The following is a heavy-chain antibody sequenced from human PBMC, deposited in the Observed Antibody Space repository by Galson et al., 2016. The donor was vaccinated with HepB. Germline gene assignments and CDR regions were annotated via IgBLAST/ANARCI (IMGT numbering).Heavy chain of an antibody. J-gene: IGHJ4*02. CDR1: GGTFSSYA. CDR2: IIPILDTS. V-gene: IGHV1-69*13. CDR3: ARGPGVPSLRRALDY. D-gene: IGHD6-6*01. Sequence: SVKVSCKASGGTFSSYAISWVRQAPGRGLEWMGGIIPILDTSKSAQQFQDRVTISADESTSTAYMELRSLRSDDTAVFYCARGPGVPSLRRALDYWGQGTLVTVSS.